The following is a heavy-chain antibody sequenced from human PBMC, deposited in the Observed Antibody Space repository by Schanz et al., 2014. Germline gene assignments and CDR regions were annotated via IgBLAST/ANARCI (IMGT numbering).Heavy chain of an antibody. D-gene: IGHD4-17*01. J-gene: IGHJ4*02. CDR3: ARGYGDSPTDF. CDR1: GGTFSSYT. CDR2: IIPILGIA. V-gene: IGHV1-69*02. Sequence: QVQLVQSEAEVKKPGSSVKVSCKASGGTFSSYTISWVRQAPGQGLEWMGRIIPILGIANYAQKFQGRVTNTADKSTSTAYMDLSSLRPEDTAVYYCARGYGDSPTDFWGQGTLVTVSS.